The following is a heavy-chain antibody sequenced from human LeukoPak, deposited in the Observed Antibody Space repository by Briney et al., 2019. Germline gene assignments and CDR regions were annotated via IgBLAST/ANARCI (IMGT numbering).Heavy chain of an antibody. CDR1: GGSISSYN. Sequence: SETLSLTCTVSGGSISSYNWNWIRQPPGKGLEWIGYISESGSTNYNSSLENRVTLPLDTSKSQISLNLRSATVADTAVYYCARQDALGKFPPPYYMDVWGKGTTVIVS. CDR2: ISESGST. CDR3: ARQDALGKFPPPYYMDV. D-gene: IGHD3-16*01. V-gene: IGHV4-59*08. J-gene: IGHJ6*03.